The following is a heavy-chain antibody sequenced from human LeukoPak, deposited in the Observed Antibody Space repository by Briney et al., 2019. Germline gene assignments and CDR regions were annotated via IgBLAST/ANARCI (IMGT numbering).Heavy chain of an antibody. CDR1: GGSFSGYY. D-gene: IGHD5-12*01. J-gene: IGHJ4*02. Sequence: PSETLSLTCAVYGGSFSGYYWSWIRQPPGKGLEWIGEINHSGSTNYNPSLKSRVTISVDTSKNQFSLKLSSVTAADTAVYYCARISRGYSGYDFDYWGQGTLVTVSS. V-gene: IGHV4-34*01. CDR3: ARISRGYSGYDFDY. CDR2: INHSGST.